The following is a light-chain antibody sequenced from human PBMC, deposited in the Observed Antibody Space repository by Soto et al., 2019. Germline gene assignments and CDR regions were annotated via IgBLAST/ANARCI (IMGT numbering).Light chain of an antibody. J-gene: IGLJ1*01. CDR2: EVS. V-gene: IGLV2-14*01. Sequence: QSALTQPASVSGSPGQSITMSCTGTSSDVGGYNYVSWYQQHPDKAPKLMIYEVSNRPSGVSNRFSGSKSGNTASLTISGLQAEDEADYYCSSYTSSSIDYVFGTGTKVTVL. CDR3: SSYTSSSIDYV. CDR1: SSDVGGYNY.